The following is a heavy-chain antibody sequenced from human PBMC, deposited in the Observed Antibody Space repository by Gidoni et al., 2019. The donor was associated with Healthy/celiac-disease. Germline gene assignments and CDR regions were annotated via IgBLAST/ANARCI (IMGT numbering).Heavy chain of an antibody. CDR2: ISVSRSYI. CDR3: ARGIEAAAGY. Sequence: EVQLVESGGGLVKPGGSLSLARAAPGFTFSSYNMNWFRQAPGKGLGLVSSISVSRSYIYYADSVKVRFTISRDNAKNSLYLQMNSLRAEDTAVYYCARGIEAAAGYWGQGTLVTVSS. D-gene: IGHD6-13*01. CDR1: GFTFSSYN. J-gene: IGHJ4*02. V-gene: IGHV3-21*01.